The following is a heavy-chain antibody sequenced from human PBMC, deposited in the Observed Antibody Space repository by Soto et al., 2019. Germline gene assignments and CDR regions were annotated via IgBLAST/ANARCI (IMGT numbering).Heavy chain of an antibody. V-gene: IGHV1-8*01. D-gene: IGHD3-22*01. CDR1: GYTLTSYD. CDR2: MNPNSGNT. CDR3: ARRGAYYYDSSGYYFRDYYYYGMDV. J-gene: IGHJ6*02. Sequence: QVQLVQSGAEVKKPGASVKVSCKASGYTLTSYDINWVRQATGQGLEWMGWMNPNSGNTGYAQKFQGRVTMTRNTSISTAYMELSSLRSEDTAVYYCARRGAYYYDSSGYYFRDYYYYGMDVWGQGTTVTVSS.